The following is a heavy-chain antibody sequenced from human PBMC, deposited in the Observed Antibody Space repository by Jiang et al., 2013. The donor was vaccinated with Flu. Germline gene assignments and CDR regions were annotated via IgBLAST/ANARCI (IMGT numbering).Heavy chain of an antibody. CDR2: INTNTGNP. D-gene: IGHD6-19*01. V-gene: IGHV7-4-1*02. CDR3: ARESGSQWPVLRYGMDV. CDR1: GYTLTSYG. Sequence: QSGSELKKPGASVKVSCKASGYTLTSYGMNWVRQAPGQGLEWMGWINTNTGNPTYAQGFTGRFVFSLDTSVSTAYLQITSLKAEDTAVYYCARESGSQWPVLRYGMDVWGQGTTVTVSS. J-gene: IGHJ6*02.